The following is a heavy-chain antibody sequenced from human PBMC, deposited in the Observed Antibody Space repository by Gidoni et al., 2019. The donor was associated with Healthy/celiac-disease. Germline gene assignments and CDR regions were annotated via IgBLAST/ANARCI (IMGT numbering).Heavy chain of an antibody. CDR1: GGYISSSSYY. CDR2: IYDSGST. J-gene: IGHJ1*01. V-gene: IGHV4-39*01. D-gene: IGHD6-19*01. CDR3: ARRVAAVAGTGDFQH. Sequence: QLQLQESCQRLVKPSEPMSLTCTVSGGYISSSSYYWGWIRQPPGKGLEWIGGIYDSGSTYYNPSLKSRVTISVDTSKNQFSLKLSSVTAADTAVYYCARRVAAVAGTGDFQHWGQGTLVTVSS.